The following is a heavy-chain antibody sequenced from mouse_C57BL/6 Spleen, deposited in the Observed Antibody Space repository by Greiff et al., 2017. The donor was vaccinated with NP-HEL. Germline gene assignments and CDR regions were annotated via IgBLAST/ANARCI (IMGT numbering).Heavy chain of an antibody. CDR3: ARYYGSRLRAMDY. J-gene: IGHJ4*01. CDR2: IYPRDGST. V-gene: IGHV1-78*01. CDR1: GYTFTDHT. Sequence: VKVVESDAELVKPGASVKISCKVSGYTFTDHTIHWMKQRPEQGLEWIGYIYPRDGSTKSNEKFKGKATLPADKSSRTAYVQLNSLPSEDAAFYFCARYYGSRLRAMDYWGQGTSVTVSS. D-gene: IGHD1-1*01.